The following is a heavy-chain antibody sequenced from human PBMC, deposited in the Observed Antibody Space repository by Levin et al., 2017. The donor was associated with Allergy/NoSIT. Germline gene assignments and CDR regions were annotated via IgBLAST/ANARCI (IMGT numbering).Heavy chain of an antibody. Sequence: GGSLRLSCAASGFTFSSYSMNWVRQAPGKGLEWVSSISSSSSYIYYADSVKGRFTISRDNAKNSLYLQMNSLRAEDTAVYYCARLVYGSGTPGYGMDVWGQGTTVTVSS. D-gene: IGHD3-10*01. V-gene: IGHV3-21*01. CDR2: ISSSSSYI. CDR3: ARLVYGSGTPGYGMDV. J-gene: IGHJ6*02. CDR1: GFTFSSYS.